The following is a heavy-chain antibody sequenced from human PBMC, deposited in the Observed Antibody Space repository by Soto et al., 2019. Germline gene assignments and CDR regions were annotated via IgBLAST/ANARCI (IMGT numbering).Heavy chain of an antibody. CDR3: ARMHRHGGRGADFDY. Sequence: SAPTLGEPTQTLTLTCTFSGFSLSSYGMCVIWIRRPPGEALEWLARIDWDDAKFYNTSLRTRLSISRDTSKNQVVLTMTNMDHVDTGTYYCARMHRHGGRGADFDYWGQGTRVTVSS. D-gene: IGHD2-15*01. V-gene: IGHV2-70*17. CDR2: IDWDDAK. J-gene: IGHJ4*02. CDR1: GFSLSSYGMC.